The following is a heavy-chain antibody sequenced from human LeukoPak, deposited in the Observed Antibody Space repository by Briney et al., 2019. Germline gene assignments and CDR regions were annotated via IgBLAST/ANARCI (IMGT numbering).Heavy chain of an antibody. J-gene: IGHJ6*03. CDR1: GGSFSGYY. D-gene: IGHD2-2*02. CDR3: ARGRRCSSTSCYTSYYYYMDV. Sequence: PSETLSLTCAVYGGSFSGYYWSWIRQPPGKGLEWIGEINHSGSTNYNPSLKSRVTISVDTSKNQFSLKLSSVTAADTAVYYCARGRRCSSTSCYTSYYYYMDVWGKGTTVTVSS. CDR2: INHSGST. V-gene: IGHV4-34*01.